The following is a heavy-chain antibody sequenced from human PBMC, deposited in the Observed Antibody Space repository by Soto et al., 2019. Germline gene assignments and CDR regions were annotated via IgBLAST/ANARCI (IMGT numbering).Heavy chain of an antibody. J-gene: IGHJ4*02. CDR1: RFAFSVYG. CDR2: ISYDGRNQ. Sequence: PGGPLRLSCAASRFAFSVYGMHWVRQAPGKGLEWVAGISYDGRNQYYADSVTGRSTISRDNSKNTLYLQMDSLRPDDTAVYYCTNGRGGSSSFLGNPDLDYWGQGTLVTVSS. V-gene: IGHV3-30*18. D-gene: IGHD6-6*01. CDR3: TNGRGGSSSFLGNPDLDY.